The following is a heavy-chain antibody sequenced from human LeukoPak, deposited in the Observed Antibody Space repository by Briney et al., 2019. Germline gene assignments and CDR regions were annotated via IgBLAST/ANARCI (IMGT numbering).Heavy chain of an antibody. CDR2: INPNSGGT. Sequence: ASVKVSCKASGYSFTCYYMHWVRQAPGQGLEWMGWINPNSGGTNYAQKFKGRETMTRDTSISTAYMELSRLRSDDTAVYYCARAHSQYYDSSGYLVWGQGTMVTVSS. CDR1: GYSFTCYY. V-gene: IGHV1-2*02. D-gene: IGHD3-22*01. J-gene: IGHJ3*01. CDR3: ARAHSQYYDSSGYLV.